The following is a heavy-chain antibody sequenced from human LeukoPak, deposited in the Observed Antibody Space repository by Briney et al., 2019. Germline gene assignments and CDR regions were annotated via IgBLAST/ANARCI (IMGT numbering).Heavy chain of an antibody. Sequence: PSETLSLTCTVSGGSISTYYWSWIRQPAGKGLEWLGRIYISRSIDYNPSLKSRVTISVDTSKNQFSLKLSSVTAADTAVYYCAREGMLFAPIRYFTYMDVWGKGTTVSVSS. D-gene: IGHD2-21*01. CDR1: GGSISTYY. V-gene: IGHV4-4*07. CDR3: AREGMLFAPIRYFTYMDV. CDR2: IYISRSI. J-gene: IGHJ6*03.